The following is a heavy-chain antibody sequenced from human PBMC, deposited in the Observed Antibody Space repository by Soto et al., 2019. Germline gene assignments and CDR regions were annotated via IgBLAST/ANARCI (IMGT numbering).Heavy chain of an antibody. Sequence: QVQLVQSGAEVKKRGASVKVSCKASGYTFTSYAMHWVRQAPGQRLEWMGWINAGNGNTKYSQKFQGRVTITRDTSASTAYMELSSLRSEDTAVYYCARGLNGYLYYFDYWGQGTLVTVSS. CDR2: INAGNGNT. V-gene: IGHV1-3*01. J-gene: IGHJ4*02. CDR1: GYTFTSYA. D-gene: IGHD5-18*01. CDR3: ARGLNGYLYYFDY.